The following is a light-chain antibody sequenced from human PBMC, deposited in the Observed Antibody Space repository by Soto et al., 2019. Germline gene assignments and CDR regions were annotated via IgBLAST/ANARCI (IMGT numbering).Light chain of an antibody. J-gene: IGLJ1*01. CDR2: DVS. Sequence: QSVLTQPASVSGSPGQSIAISCTGTSSDVGAYNYVSWYQQHPGKAPKLMIYDVSNRPSGVSDRFSGSKSGNTASLTISGLQAEDEADYYCSSYTNSGNYVFGTGTKVTV. CDR1: SSDVGAYNY. V-gene: IGLV2-14*01. CDR3: SSYTNSGNYV.